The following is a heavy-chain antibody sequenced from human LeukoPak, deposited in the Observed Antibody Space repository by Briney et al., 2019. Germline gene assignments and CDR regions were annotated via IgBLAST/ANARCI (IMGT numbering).Heavy chain of an antibody. V-gene: IGHV4-39*01. CDR1: GGSISSSSYY. CDR2: IYYSGST. CDR3: ARVGRWLQSFDY. D-gene: IGHD5-24*01. Sequence: SETLSLTCTVSGGSISSSSYYWGWIRQPPGKGLGWIGSIYYSGSTYYNPSLKSRVTISVDTSKNQFSLKLSSVTAADTAVYYCARVGRWLQSFDYWGQGTLVTVSS. J-gene: IGHJ4*02.